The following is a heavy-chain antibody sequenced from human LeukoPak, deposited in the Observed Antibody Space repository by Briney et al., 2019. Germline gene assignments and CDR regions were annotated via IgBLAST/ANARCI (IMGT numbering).Heavy chain of an antibody. V-gene: IGHV3-66*02. CDR1: QFY. CDR2: IYSGGST. J-gene: IGHJ4*02. D-gene: IGHD3-22*01. Sequence: PGGSLRLSCAASQFYMNWVRQAPGKGLEWVSTIYSGGSTYYADSVKGRFTISRDNSKNTLYLQMNSLRAEDTAVYYCARDGVLYYYDSSGYRAQFDYWGQGTLVIVSS. CDR3: ARDGVLYYYDSSGYRAQFDY.